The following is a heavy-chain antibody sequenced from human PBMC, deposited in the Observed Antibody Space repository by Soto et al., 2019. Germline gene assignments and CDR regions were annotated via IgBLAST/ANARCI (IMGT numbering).Heavy chain of an antibody. CDR1: GFTFSSYA. CDR2: ISGSGGST. Sequence: EVQLLESGGGLVQPGGSLRLSCAASGFTFSSYAMSWVRQALGKGLEWVSTISGSGGSTYHADSVKGRLTISRDNSKNTLYLQMNSLTAEDTAIYYCAKRWGDRFLEPRDYFDYWGQGTLVTVSS. CDR3: AKRWGDRFLEPRDYFDY. D-gene: IGHD3-3*01. V-gene: IGHV3-23*01. J-gene: IGHJ4*02.